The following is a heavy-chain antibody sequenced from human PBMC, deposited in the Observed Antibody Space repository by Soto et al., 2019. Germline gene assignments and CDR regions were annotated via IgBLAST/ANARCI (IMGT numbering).Heavy chain of an antibody. Sequence: ASVKVSCKASGGTFSSYAISWVRQAPGQGLEWMGGIIPIFGTANYAQKFQGRVTITADESTSTAYMELSSLRSEDTAVYYCARAGAITMVRGVEHRYYYYGMDVWGQGTTVTVSS. CDR3: ARAGAITMVRGVEHRYYYYGMDV. CDR1: GGTFSSYA. CDR2: IIPIFGTA. V-gene: IGHV1-69*13. D-gene: IGHD3-10*01. J-gene: IGHJ6*02.